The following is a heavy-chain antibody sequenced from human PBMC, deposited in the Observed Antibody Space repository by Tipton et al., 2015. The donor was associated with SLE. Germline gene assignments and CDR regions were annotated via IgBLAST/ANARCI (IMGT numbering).Heavy chain of an antibody. CDR2: INHSGTT. CDR1: GGSFSGYY. Sequence: TLSLTCAVYGGSFSGYYWSWIRQPPGKGLEWIGEINHSGTTNYNPSLKSRVTISVDTSKNQFSLKLSSVTAADTAVYYCARVPSGSYYVGWFDPWGQGTLVTVSS. CDR3: ARVPSGSYYVGWFDP. V-gene: IGHV4-34*01. D-gene: IGHD1-26*01. J-gene: IGHJ5*02.